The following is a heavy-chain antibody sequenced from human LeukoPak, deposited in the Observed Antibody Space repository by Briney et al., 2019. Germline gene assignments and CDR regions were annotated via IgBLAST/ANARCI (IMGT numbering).Heavy chain of an antibody. J-gene: IGHJ6*02. CDR1: GFTFSNYG. V-gene: IGHV3-33*01. CDR3: ARDLLYDSGYYYGMDV. CDR2: IWYDGNNK. D-gene: IGHD3-3*01. Sequence: GGSLRLSCAASGFTFSNYGMHWVRQAPGKGLEWVSVIWYDGNNKYYADSVKGRFAISRDNSKNTLYLQMNSLRAEDTAVYYCARDLLYDSGYYYGMDVWGQGATVTVSS.